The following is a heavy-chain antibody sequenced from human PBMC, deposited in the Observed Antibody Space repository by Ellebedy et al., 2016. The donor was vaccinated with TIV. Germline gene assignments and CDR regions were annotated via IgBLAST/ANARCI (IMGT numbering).Heavy chain of an antibody. Sequence: GESLKISCAASGFTFSSYWMSWVRQAPGKGLERVANIKQDGSEKYYVDSVKRRFTISRDNAKNSLYLQMNSLRAEDTAVYYCARLQMTTTFNWFDPWGQGTLVTVSS. CDR2: IKQDGSEK. J-gene: IGHJ5*02. CDR3: ARLQMTTTFNWFDP. V-gene: IGHV3-7*03. D-gene: IGHD4-17*01. CDR1: GFTFSSYW.